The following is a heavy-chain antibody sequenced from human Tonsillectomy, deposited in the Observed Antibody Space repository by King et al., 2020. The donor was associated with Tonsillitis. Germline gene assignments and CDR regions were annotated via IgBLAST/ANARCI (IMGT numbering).Heavy chain of an antibody. CDR2: IYRGGGGST. D-gene: IGHD3-10*01. CDR1: VLVAPNNY. Sequence: VQLVESGGGLGQPGGSLILSCAASVLVAPNNYMSCVRDLPGRGLDVVSVIYRGGGGSTYYADTVTGRFTISRDDSKNMLYLQMNSLRADDTAIYYCARDRFGSGTIWGQGTMVTVSS. V-gene: IGHV3-66*01. J-gene: IGHJ3*02. CDR3: ARDRFGSGTI.